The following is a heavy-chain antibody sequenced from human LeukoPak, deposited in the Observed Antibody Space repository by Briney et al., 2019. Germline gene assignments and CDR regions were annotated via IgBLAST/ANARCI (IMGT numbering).Heavy chain of an antibody. D-gene: IGHD6-19*01. J-gene: IGHJ1*01. V-gene: IGHV1-69*05. CDR3: ARDSSSGSDGYFQH. Sequence: SVKVSCKASGGTFSSYAISWVRQAPGQGLEWMGRIIPIFGTANYAQKFQGRVTITTDESTSTAYMELSSLRSEDTAVYYCARDSSSGSDGYFQHWGQGTLVTVSS. CDR2: IIPIFGTA. CDR1: GGTFSSYA.